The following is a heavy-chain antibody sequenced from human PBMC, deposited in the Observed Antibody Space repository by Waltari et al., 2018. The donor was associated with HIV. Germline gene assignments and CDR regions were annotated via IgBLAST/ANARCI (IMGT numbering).Heavy chain of an antibody. CDR1: GFNFSSYA. Sequence: SGGGLVQPGGSLRLSCAASGFNFSSYAMSWVRQAPGKGLEWVSAISGSGGSTYYADSVKGRFTISRDNSKNTLYLQMNSLRAEDTAVYYCAKDRMVDTAMVTARDWYFDLWGRGTLVTVSS. D-gene: IGHD5-18*01. J-gene: IGHJ2*01. V-gene: IGHV3-23*01. CDR3: AKDRMVDTAMVTARDWYFDL. CDR2: ISGSGGST.